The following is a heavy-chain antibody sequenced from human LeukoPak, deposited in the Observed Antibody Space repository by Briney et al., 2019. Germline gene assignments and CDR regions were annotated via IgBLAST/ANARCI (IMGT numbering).Heavy chain of an antibody. J-gene: IGHJ4*02. CDR2: IYYSGST. Sequence: SETLSLTCTVSGVSISSGGYYWSWIRQHPGKGLEWIGYIYYSGSTYYNPSLKSRVTISVDTSKNQFSLKLSSVTAADTAVYYCASLIETAGDLFDYWGQGTLVTVSS. V-gene: IGHV4-31*03. D-gene: IGHD2-21*02. CDR3: ASLIETAGDLFDY. CDR1: GVSISSGGYY.